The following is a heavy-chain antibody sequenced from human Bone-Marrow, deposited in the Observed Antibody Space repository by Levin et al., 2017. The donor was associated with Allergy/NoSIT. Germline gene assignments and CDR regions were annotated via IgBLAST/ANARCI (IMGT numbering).Heavy chain of an antibody. J-gene: IGHJ4*02. CDR1: GFTFSSYW. Sequence: GGSLRLSCAASGFTFSSYWLTWVRQAPGKGLEWVAKIRQDGSEKSYVDSVKGRFTISRDNVENSVFLQMNSVRGDDTAVYYCARGGGTMGGNIDYWGQGTRVTVAS. CDR2: IRQDGSEK. V-gene: IGHV3-7*01. CDR3: ARGGGTMGGNIDY. D-gene: IGHD1-1*01.